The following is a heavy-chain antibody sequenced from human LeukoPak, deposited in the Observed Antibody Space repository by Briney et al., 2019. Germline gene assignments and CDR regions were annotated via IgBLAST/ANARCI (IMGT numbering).Heavy chain of an antibody. V-gene: IGHV1-3*01. D-gene: IGHD5-12*01. Sequence: ASVKVSCKASGYTFTSYAMHWVRQAPGQRLEWMGWINAGNGNTKYSQKFQGRVTITRDTSASTAYMELSSLRSEDTAVYYCAREGGYSGYEGYFDYWGQGTLVTVSS. CDR1: GYTFTSYA. CDR2: INAGNGNT. J-gene: IGHJ4*02. CDR3: AREGGYSGYEGYFDY.